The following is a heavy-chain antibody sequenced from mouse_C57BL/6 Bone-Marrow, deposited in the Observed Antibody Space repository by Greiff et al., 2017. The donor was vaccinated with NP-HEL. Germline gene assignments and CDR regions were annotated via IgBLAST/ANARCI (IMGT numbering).Heavy chain of an antibody. CDR1: GYTFTSYW. V-gene: IGHV1-5*01. Sequence: VQLQQSGTVLARPGASVKMSCKTSGYTFTSYWMHWVKQRPGQGLEWIGAIYPGNSDTSYNQKFKGKAKLTAVTSASTAYMELSSLTNEDSAVYYCTHRSSYGDFDYWGQGTTLTVSS. D-gene: IGHD1-1*01. J-gene: IGHJ2*01. CDR2: IYPGNSDT. CDR3: THRSSYGDFDY.